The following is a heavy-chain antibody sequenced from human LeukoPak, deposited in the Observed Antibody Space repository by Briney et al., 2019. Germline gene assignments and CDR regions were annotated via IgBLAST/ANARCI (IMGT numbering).Heavy chain of an antibody. V-gene: IGHV3-66*01. Sequence: GGSLRLSCAASGFTVSSNYMSWVRQAPGKGLDWVSVIYSGGSSYYADSVKGRFTISRENSKNTVYLQMNSLSVEDTAVYYCARGMGGYGGYDYWGQGALVTVSS. CDR1: GFTVSSNY. CDR2: IYSGGSS. J-gene: IGHJ4*02. CDR3: ARGMGGYGGYDY. D-gene: IGHD5-12*01.